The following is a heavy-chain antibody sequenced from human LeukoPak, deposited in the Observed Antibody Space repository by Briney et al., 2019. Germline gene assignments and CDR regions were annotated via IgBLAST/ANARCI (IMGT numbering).Heavy chain of an antibody. V-gene: IGHV4-59*01. CDR1: GGSISSYY. Sequence: PSETPSLTCTVSGGSISSYYWSWIRQPPGKGLEWIGYIYYSGSNNYNPSLKSRVTISVDTSKNQFSLKLSSVTAADTAVYYCATSYPRQNYFDYWGQGTLVTVSS. J-gene: IGHJ4*02. CDR3: ATSYPRQNYFDY. CDR2: IYYSGSN. D-gene: IGHD2/OR15-2a*01.